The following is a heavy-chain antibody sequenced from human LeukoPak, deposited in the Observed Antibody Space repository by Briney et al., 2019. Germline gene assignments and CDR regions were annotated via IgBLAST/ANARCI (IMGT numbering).Heavy chain of an antibody. J-gene: IGHJ3*02. CDR1: GGSISSGGYY. CDR2: IYHSGST. Sequence: PSETLSLTCTVSGGSISSGGYYWSWIRQPPGKGLEWIGYIYHSGSTYYNPSLKSRVTISVDRSKNQFSLKLSSVTAADTAVYYCAAEDAFDIWGQGTMVTVSS. CDR3: AAEDAFDI. V-gene: IGHV4-30-2*01.